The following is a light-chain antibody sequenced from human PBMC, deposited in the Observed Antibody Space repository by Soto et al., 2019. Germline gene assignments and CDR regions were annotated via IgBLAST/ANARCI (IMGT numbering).Light chain of an antibody. J-gene: IGKJ4*01. Sequence: IVLTPSPDTLYLSPGERATLYCRASQSVYKNVSAWYQQKPGQAPRPLINCAPNRATGIPDRCSGSGSGTDFSVTLDSVEPEHFAEYCFQQYRSSLPTCGGGTSVAIK. V-gene: IGKV3-20*01. CDR3: QQYRSSLPT. CDR2: CAP. CDR1: QSVYKNV.